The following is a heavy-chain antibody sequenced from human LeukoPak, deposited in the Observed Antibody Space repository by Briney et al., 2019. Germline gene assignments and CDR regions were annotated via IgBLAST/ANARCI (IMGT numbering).Heavy chain of an antibody. D-gene: IGHD5-18*01. Sequence: GGSLRLSCAASGFTFSSYSMNWVRQAPGKGLEWVSSISSSSSYIYYADSVKGRFTISRDNAKNSLYLQMNSLRAEDTAVYYCARGGYSYGTFTDYWGQGTLVTVSS. CDR3: ARGGYSYGTFTDY. V-gene: IGHV3-21*01. CDR2: ISSSSSYI. J-gene: IGHJ4*02. CDR1: GFTFSSYS.